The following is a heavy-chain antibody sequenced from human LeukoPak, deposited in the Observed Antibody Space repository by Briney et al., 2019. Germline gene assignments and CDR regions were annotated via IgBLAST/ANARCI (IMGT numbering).Heavy chain of an antibody. J-gene: IGHJ4*02. V-gene: IGHV3-74*01. CDR1: GFSFSGHW. CDR2: ISPTGSTT. D-gene: IGHD6-6*01. Sequence: GESLRLSCAASGFSFSGHWMHWARQLPGKGLVWVSRISPTGSTTSYADSVKGRFTVSRDNAKNTLYLQVNNLRAEDTAVYYCARGPNSNWSGLDFWGQGTLLTVSS. CDR3: ARGPNSNWSGLDF.